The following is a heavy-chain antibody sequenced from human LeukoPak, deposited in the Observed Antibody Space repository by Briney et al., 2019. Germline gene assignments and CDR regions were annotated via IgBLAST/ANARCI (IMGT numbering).Heavy chain of an antibody. Sequence: SGGSLRLSCAASGFNVSNNYMSRVRQAPGKGLEWVSVIYRGGSTYYADSVKGRFTMSRDNSKNTVYLQMDSLRAEDTAVYYCARDRGAAAGNWGQGTLVTVSS. CDR3: ARDRGAAAGN. V-gene: IGHV3-53*01. D-gene: IGHD6-13*01. J-gene: IGHJ4*02. CDR1: GFNVSNNY. CDR2: IYRGGST.